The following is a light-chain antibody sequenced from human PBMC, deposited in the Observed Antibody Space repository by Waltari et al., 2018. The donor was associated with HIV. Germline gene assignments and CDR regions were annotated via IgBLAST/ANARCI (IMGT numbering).Light chain of an antibody. Sequence: SYVLTQPPSVSVAPGQTARTTCGGNNIGSTSVHWSQHKPGQAPVLVVYDDSDRPSGIPERFSGSNSGNTATLTISRVEAGDEADYYCQVWDSSSDHAVFGGGTKLTVL. J-gene: IGLJ2*01. CDR3: QVWDSSSDHAV. CDR2: DDS. V-gene: IGLV3-21*02. CDR1: NIGSTS.